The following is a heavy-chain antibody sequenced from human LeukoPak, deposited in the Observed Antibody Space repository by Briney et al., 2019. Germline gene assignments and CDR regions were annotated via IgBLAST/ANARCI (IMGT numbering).Heavy chain of an antibody. CDR3: ARGSSRTFDY. Sequence: PGGSLRLSCTASGFTFSSYGMHWVRQAPGKGLEWVAVISYDGSSKYYGGSVKGRFTISRDNSKNTLYVQMNSLRAEDTAVYFCARGSSRTFDYWGQGTLVTVSS. V-gene: IGHV3-30*03. D-gene: IGHD2-2*01. CDR1: GFTFSSYG. CDR2: ISYDGSSK. J-gene: IGHJ4*02.